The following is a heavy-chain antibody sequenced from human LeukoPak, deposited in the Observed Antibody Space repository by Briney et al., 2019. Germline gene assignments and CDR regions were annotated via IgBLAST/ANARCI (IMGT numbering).Heavy chain of an antibody. CDR2: IHPNSGDT. D-gene: IGHD1-26*01. V-gene: IGHV1-2*06. CDR1: GYTFTDYY. CDR3: ARDYSGSYTH. J-gene: IGHJ4*02. Sequence: ASVKVSCKASGYTFTDYYIHWERQAPGQGLEWMGLIHPNSGDTYYAQKFRGRVTMTRDTSITTAYVELDRLTSDDTAVYYCARDYSGSYTHWAQGTLVTISS.